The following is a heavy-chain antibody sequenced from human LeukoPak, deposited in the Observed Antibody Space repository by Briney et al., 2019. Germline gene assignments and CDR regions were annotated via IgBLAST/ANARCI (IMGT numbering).Heavy chain of an antibody. CDR1: GGSFSGYY. V-gene: IGHV4-34*01. CDR2: INHSGST. J-gene: IGHJ4*02. Sequence: SETLSLTCAVYGGSFSGYYWSWIRQPPGKGLEWMGEINHSGSTNYNPSLKSRVTISVDTSKNQFSLKLSSVTAADTAVYYCAREADCSGGSCYYWGQGTLVTVSS. D-gene: IGHD2-15*01. CDR3: AREADCSGGSCYY.